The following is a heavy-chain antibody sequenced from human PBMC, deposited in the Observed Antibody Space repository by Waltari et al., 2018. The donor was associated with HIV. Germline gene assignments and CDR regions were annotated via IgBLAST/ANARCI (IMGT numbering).Heavy chain of an antibody. CDR3: ARVSARIAARPVYYFDY. Sequence: QVQLQESGPGLVKPSQTLSLTCTVSGGSISSGDYFWSWIRQHPGKGLEWIGYIYYSGSTYYNPSLKSRVTISVDTSKNQFSLKLSSVTAADTAVYYCARVSARIAARPVYYFDYWGQGTLVTVSS. D-gene: IGHD6-6*01. CDR2: IYYSGST. V-gene: IGHV4-31*03. CDR1: GGSISSGDYF. J-gene: IGHJ4*02.